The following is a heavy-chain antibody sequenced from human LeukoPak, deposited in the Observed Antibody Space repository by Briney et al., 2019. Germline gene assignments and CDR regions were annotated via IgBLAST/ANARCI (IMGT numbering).Heavy chain of an antibody. CDR2: IDWNGGST. CDR3: ARDVYAFEGYYMDV. Sequence: GGSLRLSCAASGFTFDDYGMSWFRQAPGKGLEWVSGIDWNGGSTGYADSVKGRFTISRDNAKNSLYLQMNSLRAEDTAVYYCARDVYAFEGYYMDVWGKGTTVTVSS. J-gene: IGHJ6*03. CDR1: GFTFDDYG. D-gene: IGHD3-16*01. V-gene: IGHV3-20*04.